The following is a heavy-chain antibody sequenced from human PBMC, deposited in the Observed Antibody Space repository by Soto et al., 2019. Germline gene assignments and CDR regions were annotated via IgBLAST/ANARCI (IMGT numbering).Heavy chain of an antibody. CDR2: ISYDGSNK. D-gene: IGHD3-10*01. V-gene: IGHV3-30-3*01. CDR3: ATYGTLLAFGY. Sequence: PGGSLRLSCAASGFTFSSYAMHWVRQAPGKGLEWVAVISYDGSNKYYADSVKGRFTISRDNSKNTLYLQMNSLRAEDTAVYYCATYGTLLAFGYWGQGTLVTVSS. CDR1: GFTFSSYA. J-gene: IGHJ4*02.